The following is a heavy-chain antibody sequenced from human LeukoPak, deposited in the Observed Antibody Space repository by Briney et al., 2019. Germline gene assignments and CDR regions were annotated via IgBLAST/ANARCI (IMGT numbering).Heavy chain of an antibody. J-gene: IGHJ4*02. Sequence: SETLSLTCTVSGGSISTHNWSWIRQPAGQGLEWIGRIQTNGNTIYNPSLKSRVTMSVDTSKNQFSLKLSFVTAADTAVYFCAREMDYVWGSYDYWGQGTLVAVSP. CDR3: AREMDYVWGSYDY. CDR1: GGSISTHN. CDR2: IQTNGNT. D-gene: IGHD3-16*01. V-gene: IGHV4-4*07.